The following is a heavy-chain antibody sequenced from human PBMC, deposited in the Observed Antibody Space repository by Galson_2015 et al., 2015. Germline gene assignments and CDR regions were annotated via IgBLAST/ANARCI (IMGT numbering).Heavy chain of an antibody. CDR3: ARGIVGATYYYYGMDV. D-gene: IGHD1-26*01. Sequence: SVKVSCKASGYTFFTNYIHWVRQAPGQGLEWMGIINPSGGPTSYAQKFQGRVTMTRDTSTSTVFVELSSLRSEDTAVYYCARGIVGATYYYYGMDVWGQGTTVTVSS. CDR2: INPSGGPT. J-gene: IGHJ6*02. V-gene: IGHV1-46*01. CDR1: GYTFFTNY.